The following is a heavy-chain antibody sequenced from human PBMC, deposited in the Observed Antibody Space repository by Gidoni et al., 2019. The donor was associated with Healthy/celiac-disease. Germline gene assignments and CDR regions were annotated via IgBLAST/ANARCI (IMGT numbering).Heavy chain of an antibody. J-gene: IGHJ5*02. D-gene: IGHD4-17*01. CDR1: GYSISSGYY. CDR2: IYHSGST. Sequence: QVQLQESGPGLVKPSETLSLTCTVSGYSISSGYYWGWIRQPPGKGLEWIGSIYHSGSTYYNPSLKSRVTISVDTSKNQFSLKLSSVTAADTAVYYCATGDYGHNWFDPWGQGTLVTVSS. V-gene: IGHV4-38-2*02. CDR3: ATGDYGHNWFDP.